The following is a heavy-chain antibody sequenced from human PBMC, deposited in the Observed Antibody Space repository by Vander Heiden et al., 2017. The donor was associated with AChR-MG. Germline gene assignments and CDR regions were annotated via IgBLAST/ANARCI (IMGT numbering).Heavy chain of an antibody. CDR2: IRNKANSYTT. J-gene: IGHJ4*02. V-gene: IGHV3-72*01. CDR3: TRAMVTSGYFEY. CDR1: GFLFSDHN. Sequence: EVQLVESGGDLVQPGGSLRLSCAASGFLFSDHNMDWVRQAPGMGLEWVARIRNKANSYTTEYAASVKGRFSISRDESKNTLYLQMNSLKTEDTAVYYCTRAMVTSGYFEYWGQGTLVTVSA. D-gene: IGHD5-18*01.